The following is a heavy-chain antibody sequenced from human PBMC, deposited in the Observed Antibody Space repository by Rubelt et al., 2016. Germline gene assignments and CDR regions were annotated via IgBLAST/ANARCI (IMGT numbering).Heavy chain of an antibody. D-gene: IGHD6-13*01. CDR2: LSGSGGST. J-gene: IGHJ4*02. V-gene: IGHV3-23*01. Sequence: EVQLLESGGGLVQPGGFLRLSCAASGFAFSSYALSWVRQAPGKGLEWVSALSGSGGSTYYADSVKGRFTISRDNSKNTLYLQMNSLRAEDTAVYYCAKGHSNLDYWGQGTLVTVSS. CDR3: AKGHSNLDY. CDR1: GFAFSSYA.